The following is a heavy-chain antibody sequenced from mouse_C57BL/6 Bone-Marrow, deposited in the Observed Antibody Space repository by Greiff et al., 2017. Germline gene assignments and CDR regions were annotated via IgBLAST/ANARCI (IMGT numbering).Heavy chain of an antibody. CDR1: GFSLTSYG. CDR2: IWGGGST. CDR3: TEHGGYDGDWYFDV. J-gene: IGHJ1*03. Sequence: QVQLKQSGPGLVAPSQSLSITCTVSGFSLTSYGVDWVRQAPGKGLEWLGVIWGGGSTNYNSAPMSRLGISKDNSKSQVFLRRSSLQTDDTTKYYRTEHGGYDGDWYFDVGGTGTTVTVSS. V-gene: IGHV2-9*01. D-gene: IGHD2-2*01.